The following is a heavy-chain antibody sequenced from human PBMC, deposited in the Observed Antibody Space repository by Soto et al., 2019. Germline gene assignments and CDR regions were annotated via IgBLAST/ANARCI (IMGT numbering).Heavy chain of an antibody. V-gene: IGHV4-59*01. CDR1: GGSISSYY. D-gene: IGHD5-12*01. Sequence: ASETLSLTCTVSGGSISSYYWSWIRQPPGKGLEWIGYIHYSGSTNYNPSLKSRVTISVNTSKNQFSLKLSSVTAADTAVYYCARADGWLPMDVWGQGTTVPVSS. J-gene: IGHJ6*02. CDR2: IHYSGST. CDR3: ARADGWLPMDV.